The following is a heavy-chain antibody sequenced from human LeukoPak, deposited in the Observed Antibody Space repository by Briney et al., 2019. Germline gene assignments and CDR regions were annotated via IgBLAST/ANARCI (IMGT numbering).Heavy chain of an antibody. CDR1: GFSLSTSGMC. J-gene: IGHJ4*02. CDR3: ARMDGGNVDYFDY. CDR2: IDWDDDK. Sequence: SGPALVKPTQTLTLTCTFSGFSLSTSGMCVSWIRQPPGKALEWLARIDWDDDKYYSTPLKTRLTISKDTSKNQVVLTMTNMDPVDTATYYCARMDGGNVDYFDYWGQGTLVTVSS. V-gene: IGHV2-70*11. D-gene: IGHD3-16*01.